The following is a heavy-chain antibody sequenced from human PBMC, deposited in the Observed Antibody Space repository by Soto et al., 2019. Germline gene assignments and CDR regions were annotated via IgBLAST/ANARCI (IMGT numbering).Heavy chain of an antibody. CDR2: ISWNSGSI. J-gene: IGHJ6*03. Sequence: GGSLRLSCAASGFTFDDYAMHWVRQAPGKGLEWVSGISWNSGSIGYADSVKGRFTISRDNAKNSLYLQMNSLRAEDTALYYCAKDGIVVVPAAIGVGYYYYYMDVWGKGTTVTVSS. CDR3: AKDGIVVVPAAIGVGYYYYYMDV. V-gene: IGHV3-9*01. D-gene: IGHD2-2*02. CDR1: GFTFDDYA.